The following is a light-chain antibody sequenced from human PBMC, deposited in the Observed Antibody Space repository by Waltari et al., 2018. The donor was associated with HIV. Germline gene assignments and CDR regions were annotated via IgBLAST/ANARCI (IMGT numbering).Light chain of an antibody. V-gene: IGLV2-14*01. J-gene: IGLJ3*02. Sequence: QSALTQPASVSGSPGQSITLSCTGTTSAIGEYNYVSWFQHHPAEAPKLIIFEVSNRPSGVSTRFSGSKSGNTASLTVSGLQPEDEADYYCSSYTNKYTWVFGGGTKLTVL. CDR1: TSAIGEYNY. CDR2: EVS. CDR3: SSYTNKYTWV.